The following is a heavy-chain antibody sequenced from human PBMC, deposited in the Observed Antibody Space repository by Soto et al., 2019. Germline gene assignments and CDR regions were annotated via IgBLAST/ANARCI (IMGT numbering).Heavy chain of an antibody. Sequence: GGSLRLSCAASGFTFSSYAMSWVRQAPGKGLEWVSAISGSGGSTYYADSVKGRFTISRDNSKNTLYLQMNSLRAEDTAVYYCAKYSAQGSDYYDSSGDCYFDYWGQGTLVTVSS. CDR1: GFTFSSYA. CDR2: ISGSGGST. CDR3: AKYSAQGSDYYDSSGDCYFDY. J-gene: IGHJ4*02. D-gene: IGHD3-22*01. V-gene: IGHV3-23*01.